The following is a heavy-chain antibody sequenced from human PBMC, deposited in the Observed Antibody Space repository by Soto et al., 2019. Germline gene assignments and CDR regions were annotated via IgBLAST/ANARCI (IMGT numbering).Heavy chain of an antibody. CDR3: AGGAGDCSSSRCRGEDY. Sequence: QVQLVESGGGVVQPGRSLRLSCAASGFTFSSYGMHWVRQAPGKGLEWVAGIWYDGSNKYYADSVKGRFTISRDNSKNPLYLQLNSVRAEDTAGYYCAGGAGDCSSSRCRGEDYWGQGTLVTVSS. J-gene: IGHJ4*02. CDR1: GFTFSSYG. CDR2: IWYDGSNK. V-gene: IGHV3-33*01. D-gene: IGHD2-2*01.